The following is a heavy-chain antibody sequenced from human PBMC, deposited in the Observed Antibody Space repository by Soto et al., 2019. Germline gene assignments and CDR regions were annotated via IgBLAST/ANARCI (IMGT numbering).Heavy chain of an antibody. CDR3: ARITSAVAGPNAFDI. Sequence: KVSCKASGGTFSSYTISWVRQAPGQGLEWMGRIIPILGIANYAQKFQGRVTITADKSTSTAYMELSSLRSEDTAVYYCARITSAVAGPNAFDIWCQGTMVTVSS. D-gene: IGHD6-19*01. V-gene: IGHV1-69*02. CDR2: IIPILGIA. J-gene: IGHJ3*02. CDR1: GGTFSSYT.